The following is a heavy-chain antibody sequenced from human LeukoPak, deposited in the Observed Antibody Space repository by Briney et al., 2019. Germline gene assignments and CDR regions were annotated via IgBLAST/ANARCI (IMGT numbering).Heavy chain of an antibody. V-gene: IGHV1-8*01. CDR3: ARVRANDFWSGYYSASDY. Sequence: ASVKVSCKASGYTFTSYVINWVRQATGQGLEWMGWMNPNSGNTGYAQKFQGRVTMTRNTSISTAYMELSSLRSEDTAVYYCARVRANDFWSGYYSASDYWGQGTLVTVSS. D-gene: IGHD3-3*01. CDR2: MNPNSGNT. CDR1: GYTFTSYV. J-gene: IGHJ4*02.